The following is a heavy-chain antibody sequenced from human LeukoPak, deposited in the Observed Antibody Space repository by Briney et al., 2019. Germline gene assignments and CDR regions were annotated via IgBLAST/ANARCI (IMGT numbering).Heavy chain of an antibody. D-gene: IGHD6-19*01. J-gene: IGHJ5*02. CDR2: IRYDGIYK. Sequence: GGSLRLSCAASGFTFNNNGMHWVRQAPGKGLEWVAFIRYDGIYKYYADSVKSRFTILRDKSKTTLFLQMDSLRAEDTAVYYCAKDPEKGLAVARLEHWGQGTLVTVSS. CDR1: GFTFNNNG. V-gene: IGHV3-30*02. CDR3: AKDPEKGLAVARLEH.